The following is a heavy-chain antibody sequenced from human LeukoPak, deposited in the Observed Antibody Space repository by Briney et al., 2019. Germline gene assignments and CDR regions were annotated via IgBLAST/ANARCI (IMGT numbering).Heavy chain of an antibody. CDR1: GGTFSSYA. D-gene: IGHD4-17*01. CDR2: IIPIFGTA. J-gene: IGHJ4*02. CDR3: ARDYGDYVMGFDY. Sequence: GASVKVSCKASGGTFSSYAISWVRQAPGQGLEWMGGIIPIFGTANYAQKFQGRVTITADKSKSTAYMELSSLRSEDTAVYYCARDYGDYVMGFDYWGQGTLVTVSS. V-gene: IGHV1-69*06.